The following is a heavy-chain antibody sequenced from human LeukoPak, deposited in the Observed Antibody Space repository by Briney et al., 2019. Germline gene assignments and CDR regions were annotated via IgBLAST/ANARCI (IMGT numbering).Heavy chain of an antibody. CDR1: GYTFTGYY. CDR2: INPNSGGT. V-gene: IGHV1-2*02. D-gene: IGHD6-19*01. Sequence: ASVKVSCKASGYTFTGYYMHWVRQAPGQGLEWMGWINPNSGGTNYAQKFQGRVTMTRDTSISTAYTELSRLRSDDTAVYYCARDPPRSIEVAGSGQDYWGQGTLVAVSS. CDR3: ARDPPRSIEVAGSGQDY. J-gene: IGHJ4*02.